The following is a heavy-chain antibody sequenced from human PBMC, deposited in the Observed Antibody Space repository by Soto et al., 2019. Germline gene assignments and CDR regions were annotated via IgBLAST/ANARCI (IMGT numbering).Heavy chain of an antibody. V-gene: IGHV3-30*18. D-gene: IGHD6-13*01. CDR2: ISYDGSNK. CDR1: GFTFSSYG. CDR3: AKEGTGYSSSWYRWFAP. Sequence: ESGGGVVQPGRSLRLSCAASGFTFSSYGMHWVRQAPGKGLEWVAVISYDGSNKYYADSVKGRFTISRDNSKNTLYLQMNSLRAEDTAVYYCAKEGTGYSSSWYRWFAPWGQGTLVTVSS. J-gene: IGHJ5*02.